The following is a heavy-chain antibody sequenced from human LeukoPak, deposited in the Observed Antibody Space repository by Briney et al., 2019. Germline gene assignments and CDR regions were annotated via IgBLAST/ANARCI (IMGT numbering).Heavy chain of an antibody. CDR3: ARDSSPGYYDYVWGTYPRY. Sequence: PGGSLRLSCAASGFTFSNYWMSWVRQAPGKGLEWVANIKQDGGEKYYVDSVKGRFTISRDNAKNSLYLQMNSLRAEDTAVYYCARDSSPGYYDYVWGTYPRYWGQGTPVTVSS. CDR2: IKQDGGEK. CDR1: GFTFSNYW. V-gene: IGHV3-7*05. D-gene: IGHD3-16*02. J-gene: IGHJ4*02.